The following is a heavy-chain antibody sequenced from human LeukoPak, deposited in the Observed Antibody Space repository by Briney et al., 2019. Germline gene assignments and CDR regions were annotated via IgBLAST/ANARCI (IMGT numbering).Heavy chain of an antibody. V-gene: IGHV4-39*01. CDR2: IYYSGST. J-gene: IGHJ4*02. D-gene: IGHD2-21*02. CDR3: ARLTRKTGVTYYFDY. Sequence: SQTQSLTCTVSGGSISSSSYYWVWLRQPPGKGLQWIGSIYYSGSTYYHPSLKSRSTIFVHTTKNQFSLKLSSVTAADTAVYYCARLTRKTGVTYYFDYWGQGTLVTVSS. CDR1: GGSISSSSYY.